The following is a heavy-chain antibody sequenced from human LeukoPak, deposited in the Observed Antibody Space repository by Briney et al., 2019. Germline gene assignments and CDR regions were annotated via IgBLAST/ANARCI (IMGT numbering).Heavy chain of an antibody. J-gene: IGHJ4*02. V-gene: IGHV1-2*02. D-gene: IGHD4-17*01. CDR1: GYTFTGYY. Sequence: ASVKVSCKASGYTFTGYYMHWVRRAPGQGLGWMGWINPNSGGTNYAQKFQGRVTMTRDTSISTAYMELSRLRSDDTAVYYCARGGYGDYAHTGKWGQGTLVTVSS. CDR3: ARGGYGDYAHTGK. CDR2: INPNSGGT.